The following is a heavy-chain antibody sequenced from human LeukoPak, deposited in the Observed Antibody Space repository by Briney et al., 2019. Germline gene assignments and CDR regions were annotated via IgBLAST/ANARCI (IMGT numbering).Heavy chain of an antibody. D-gene: IGHD4-23*01. Sequence: SETLSLTCTVSGDSISSYYWSWIRQPPGKGLEWIGYIYYSGSTNYNPSLKSRVTISVDTSKNQFSLKLSSVTAADTAVYYCARDAISQVTPYNWFDPWGQGTLVTVSS. CDR3: ARDAISQVTPYNWFDP. V-gene: IGHV4-59*01. CDR1: GDSISSYY. J-gene: IGHJ5*02. CDR2: IYYSGST.